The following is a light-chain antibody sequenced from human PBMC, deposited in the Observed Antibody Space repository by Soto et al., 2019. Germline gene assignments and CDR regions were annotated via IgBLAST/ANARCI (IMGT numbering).Light chain of an antibody. Sequence: EIVLRQSPGTLSLSPGERATLSCRASQRVSSNYLAWYQQRPGRAPRLVIFGASSRATGIPDRFSGSGSGTDFTLTISRLEPEDFAVYYCQQYGSTFGQGTKLEIK. CDR3: QQYGST. J-gene: IGKJ2*01. V-gene: IGKV3-20*01. CDR1: QRVSSNY. CDR2: GAS.